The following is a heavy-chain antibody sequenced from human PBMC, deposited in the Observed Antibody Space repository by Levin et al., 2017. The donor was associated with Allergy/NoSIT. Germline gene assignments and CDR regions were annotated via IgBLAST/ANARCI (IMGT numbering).Heavy chain of an antibody. Sequence: GGSLRLSCAASGFTFSSYAMNWVRLAPGQGLDWVSAISGADGSTHYADSVKGRFTISRDNSKNTLYLHMNSLRVEDTAVYYCAKDPRPLGYCTSSSCPYFDYWGQGTLVTVSS. CDR2: ISGADGST. V-gene: IGHV3-23*01. CDR3: AKDPRPLGYCTSSSCPYFDY. CDR1: GFTFSSYA. D-gene: IGHD2-2*01. J-gene: IGHJ4*02.